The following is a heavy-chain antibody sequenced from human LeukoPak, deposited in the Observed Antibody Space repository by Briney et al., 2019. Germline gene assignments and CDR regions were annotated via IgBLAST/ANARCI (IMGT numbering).Heavy chain of an antibody. CDR3: ARDQSRYSSSTLTYYYYMDV. CDR2: ISSGSRSI. Sequence: PGGSLRLSCAASGFMFISYNMNWVRQAPGKGLEWVALISSGSRSIYYADSVKGRFTISRDNAKNSLYLQMNSLRAEDTAVYYCARDQSRYSSSTLTYYYYMDVWGKGTTATVSS. D-gene: IGHD6-13*01. V-gene: IGHV3-21*01. CDR1: GFMFISYN. J-gene: IGHJ6*03.